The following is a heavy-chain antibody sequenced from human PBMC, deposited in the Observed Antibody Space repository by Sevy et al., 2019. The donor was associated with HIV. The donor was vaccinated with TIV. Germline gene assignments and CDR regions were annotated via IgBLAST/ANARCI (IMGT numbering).Heavy chain of an antibody. CDR1: GGSISSYY. CDR2: IYYSGST. J-gene: IGHJ5*02. D-gene: IGHD6-19*01. V-gene: IGHV4-59*01. CDR3: ARAGSGWPQSYDP. Sequence: SETVSLTCTVSGGSISSYYWSWIRQPPGKGLEWIGYIYYSGSTNYNPSLKSRVTISVDTSKNQFSLKLSSVTAADTAVYYCARAGSGWPQSYDPWGQGTLVTVSS.